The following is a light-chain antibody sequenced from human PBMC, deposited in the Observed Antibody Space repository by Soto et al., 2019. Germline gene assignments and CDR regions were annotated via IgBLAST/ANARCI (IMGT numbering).Light chain of an antibody. CDR2: DVY. CDR3: SSYTNTMSYV. Sequence: QSVLTQPASVSGSPGQSITISCTGTSSDVGAYDYVSWYQQHPGKAPKLMIYDVYARPSGVSHRFSGSKSGNTASLTISGLQSDDEADYYCSSYTNTMSYVFGTGTKVTV. V-gene: IGLV2-14*03. CDR1: SSDVGAYDY. J-gene: IGLJ1*01.